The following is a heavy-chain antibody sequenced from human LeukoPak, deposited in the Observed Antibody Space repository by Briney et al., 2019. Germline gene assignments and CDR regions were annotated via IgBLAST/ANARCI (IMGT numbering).Heavy chain of an antibody. CDR2: INAGNGNT. J-gene: IGHJ5*02. Sequence: ASVKVSCKDSGYIFTSYAMHWVRQAPGQRLEWMGWINAGNGNTKYSQKFQGRVTITRDTSATTVYMELSSLRSEDTAVYYCARDIDRVFNWFDPWGKGTLVTVSS. CDR1: GYIFTSYA. D-gene: IGHD6-13*01. CDR3: ARDIDRVFNWFDP. V-gene: IGHV1-3*01.